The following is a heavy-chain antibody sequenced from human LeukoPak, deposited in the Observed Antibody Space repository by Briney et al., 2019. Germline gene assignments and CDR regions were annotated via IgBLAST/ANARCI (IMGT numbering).Heavy chain of an antibody. V-gene: IGHV1-69*01. D-gene: IGHD3-22*01. CDR1: GGTFSSYV. CDR3: AINYYDSSGYYLYYFDY. J-gene: IGHJ4*02. Sequence: SVKVSCKASGGTFSSYVISWVRQAPGQGLEWMGGIIPIFGTTNYAQKFQGRVTITADESTSTAYMELSSLRSEDTAVYYCAINYYDSSGYYLYYFDYWGQGTLSPSPQ. CDR2: IIPIFGTT.